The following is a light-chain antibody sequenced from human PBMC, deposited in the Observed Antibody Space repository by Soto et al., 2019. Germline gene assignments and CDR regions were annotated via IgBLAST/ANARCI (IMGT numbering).Light chain of an antibody. J-gene: IGKJ5*01. CDR3: QQYTGPPTT. V-gene: IGKV3-20*01. CDR2: GAS. Sequence: ITLTQSPATLSLSTGERATLSCRTSHTVSSNYLAWCQQRPGQAPRLLIYGASTRAAGIPDRFSGSGSGTDFTLTITRLEPEDSAVYFCQQYTGPPTTFGQGTRLEI. CDR1: HTVSSNY.